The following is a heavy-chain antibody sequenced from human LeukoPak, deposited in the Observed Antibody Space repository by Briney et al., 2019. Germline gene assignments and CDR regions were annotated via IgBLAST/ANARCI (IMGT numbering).Heavy chain of an antibody. J-gene: IGHJ6*03. CDR1: GGSISSYY. CDR2: IYYSGST. Sequence: KASETLSLTSTVSGGSISSYYWSWIRQPPGKGLEWIGYIYYSGSTNYNPSLKSRVTISVDTSKNQFSLKLSSVTAADTAVYYCARGFEYSTSSRLGYYYFYMDVWGIGTTVTVSS. D-gene: IGHD6-6*01. V-gene: IGHV4-59*08. CDR3: ARGFEYSTSSRLGYYYFYMDV.